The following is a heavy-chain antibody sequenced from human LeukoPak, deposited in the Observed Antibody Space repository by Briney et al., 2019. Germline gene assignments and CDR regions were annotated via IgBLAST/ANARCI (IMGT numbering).Heavy chain of an antibody. Sequence: ASVKVSCKTSGYTFTSFGISWVRQAPGQGLEWMGWISAYNGDTKSAPKFQGRVTMTTDTPMTTAYMDLRSLRSDDTAVYYCARTCPLLYCSSSFFDPWGRGTLVTVSS. CDR1: GYTFTSFG. D-gene: IGHD2-2*01. J-gene: IGHJ5*02. CDR3: ARTCPLLYCSSSFFDP. V-gene: IGHV1-18*01. CDR2: ISAYNGDT.